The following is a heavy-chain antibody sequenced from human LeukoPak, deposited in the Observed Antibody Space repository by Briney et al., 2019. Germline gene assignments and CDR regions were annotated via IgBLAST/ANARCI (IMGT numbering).Heavy chain of an antibody. CDR3: ARDRDY. CDR2: ISPYNGNT. Sequence: ASVKVSCTASGYIFTNYYISWVRQAPGQGLEWMGWISPYNGNTDYAQRLQGRVTMTTDTSTTTAYMELRSLTSDDTAVYYCARDRDYWGQGTLVTVSS. V-gene: IGHV1-18*01. J-gene: IGHJ4*02. CDR1: GYIFTNYY.